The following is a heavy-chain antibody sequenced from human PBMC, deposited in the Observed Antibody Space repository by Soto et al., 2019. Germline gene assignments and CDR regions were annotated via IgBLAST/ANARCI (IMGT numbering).Heavy chain of an antibody. D-gene: IGHD2-8*02. CDR1: GGSISSGDYY. J-gene: IGHJ4*02. CDR3: ARDRGGTGFDY. Sequence: QVQLQESGPGLVKPSQTLSLTCTVSGGSISSGDYYWSWIRQPPGKGLEWIGNIYYSGSTYYNPSLRSRVTISVDTSKTQFSLRLSSVPAADTAVYYCARDRGGTGFDYWGQGTLVTVSS. V-gene: IGHV4-30-4*01. CDR2: IYYSGST.